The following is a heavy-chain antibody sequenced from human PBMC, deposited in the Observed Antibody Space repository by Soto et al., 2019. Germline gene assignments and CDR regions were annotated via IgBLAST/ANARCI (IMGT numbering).Heavy chain of an antibody. D-gene: IGHD3-16*01. V-gene: IGHV1-69*09. J-gene: IGHJ5*02. CDR3: ATLGAQSDH. CDR1: GGTFSTST. CDR2: IIPFLNIS. Sequence: QVQLVQSGADVKKPGSSVKVSCETFGGTFSTSTLSWVRQAPGQGLVWMGSIIPFLNISNIPPTFLGRLTITADESTNTAYMELGSLTREDTATYFCATLGAQSDHWGHGTRVTVSS.